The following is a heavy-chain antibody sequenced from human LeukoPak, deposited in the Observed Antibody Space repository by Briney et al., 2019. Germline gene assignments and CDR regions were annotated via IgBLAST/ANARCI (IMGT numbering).Heavy chain of an antibody. Sequence: GASVKVSCKASGYKFTSYYIHWVRQAPGQGLEWMGMFNPNVGGANYAHKFQGRATMTRDMSTSTVYMELSSLRSEDTAVYYCAKDLRQLPHVTESFNNWGQGTLVTVSS. CDR3: AKDLRQLPHVTESFNN. J-gene: IGHJ1*01. D-gene: IGHD2-2*01. CDR2: FNPNVGGA. V-gene: IGHV1-46*01. CDR1: GYKFTSYY.